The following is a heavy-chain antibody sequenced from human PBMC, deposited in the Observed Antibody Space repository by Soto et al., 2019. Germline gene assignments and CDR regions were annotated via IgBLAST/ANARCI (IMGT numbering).Heavy chain of an antibody. J-gene: IGHJ4*02. V-gene: IGHV1-69*13. Sequence: SVKVSCKASRGTFSSYAISWVRRPPGQGLEWMGGIIPIFGTANYAQKFQGRVTITADESTSTAYMELSSLRSEDTAVYYCASGSSWYYFDYWGQGTLVTVS. D-gene: IGHD6-13*01. CDR1: RGTFSSYA. CDR2: IIPIFGTA. CDR3: ASGSSWYYFDY.